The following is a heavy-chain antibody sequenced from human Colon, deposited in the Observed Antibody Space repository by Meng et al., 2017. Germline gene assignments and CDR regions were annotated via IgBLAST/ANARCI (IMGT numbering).Heavy chain of an antibody. CDR3: ARDRKHYGERGWFDP. CDR1: GGSISSGDYY. CDR2: IYYSGST. J-gene: IGHJ5*02. Sequence: QVQMKKSGPGLGQPSQTLSLTCTVAGGSISSGDYYWGWIRQPPGKGLEWIGYIYYSGSTYSNASLKSRVTISIDRSKNQFSLKLSSVTAADTAVYYCARDRKHYGERGWFDPWGQGTLVTVSS. V-gene: IGHV4-30-4*01. D-gene: IGHD4-17*01.